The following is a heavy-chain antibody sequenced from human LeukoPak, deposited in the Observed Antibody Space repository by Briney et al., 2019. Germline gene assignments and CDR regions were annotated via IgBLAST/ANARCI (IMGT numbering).Heavy chain of an antibody. CDR1: RFTFSSYA. V-gene: IGHV3-30-3*01. Sequence: GGSLRLSCAASRFTFSSYAMHWVRQAPGEGLEWVAVISYDGSNKYYADSVKGRFTISRDNSKNTLYLQMNSLRAEDTAVYYCARDSGSSDYFDYWGQGTLVTVSS. CDR2: ISYDGSNK. J-gene: IGHJ4*02. D-gene: IGHD1-26*01. CDR3: ARDSGSSDYFDY.